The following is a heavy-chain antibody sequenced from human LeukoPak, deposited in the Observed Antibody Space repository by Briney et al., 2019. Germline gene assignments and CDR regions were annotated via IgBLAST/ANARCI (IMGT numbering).Heavy chain of an antibody. V-gene: IGHV1-58*01. CDR2: IVVGSGNT. J-gene: IGHJ4*02. CDR1: GYTFTRSA. Sequence: ASVKVSCKASGYTFTRSAVQWVRQARGQRREWIGWIVVGSGNTNYAQKFQERVTITRDMTTSTAYMELSSLRSEDTAVYYCAADPYDYGDYVLGYWGQGTLVTVSS. CDR3: AADPYDYGDYVLGY. D-gene: IGHD4-17*01.